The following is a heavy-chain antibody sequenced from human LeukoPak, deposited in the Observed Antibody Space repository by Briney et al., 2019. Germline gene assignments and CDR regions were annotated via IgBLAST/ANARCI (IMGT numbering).Heavy chain of an antibody. J-gene: IGHJ4*02. CDR3: ARDQDHIAVAGIDY. V-gene: IGHV1-69*04. CDR2: IIPILGIA. CDR1: GGTFSSYA. Sequence: ASVKVSCKASGGTFSSYAISWVRQAPGQGLEWMGRIIPILGIANYAQKFQGRVTITADKSTSTAYMELSSLRSEDTAVYYCARDQDHIAVAGIDYWGQGTLVTVSS. D-gene: IGHD6-19*01.